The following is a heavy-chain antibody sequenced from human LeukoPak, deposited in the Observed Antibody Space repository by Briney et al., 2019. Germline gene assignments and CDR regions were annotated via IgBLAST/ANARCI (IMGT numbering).Heavy chain of an antibody. V-gene: IGHV3-30*03. J-gene: IGHJ4*02. CDR2: ISYDGSNK. CDR1: GFTFSSYG. CDR3: AREGYRLVDY. D-gene: IGHD2-2*01. Sequence: GRSLRLSCAASGFTFSSYGMHWVRQAPGKGLEWVAVISYDGSNKYYADSVKGRFTISRDNSKNTLYLQMNSLRAEDTAVYYCAREGYRLVDYWGQGTLVTVSS.